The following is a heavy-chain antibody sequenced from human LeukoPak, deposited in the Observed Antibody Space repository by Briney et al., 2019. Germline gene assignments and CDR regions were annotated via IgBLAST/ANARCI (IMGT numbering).Heavy chain of an antibody. CDR3: ARKSGDPFDY. Sequence: GGSLRLSCAASGFPFRSYWMSWVRQAPGKGLEWVANINEDGGEKYYADSVKGRFTISRDNAGNSLYVQMNNLRAEDTAVYYCARKSGDPFDYWGQGTLVAVSS. V-gene: IGHV3-7*01. CDR2: INEDGGEK. J-gene: IGHJ4*02. CDR1: GFPFRSYW. D-gene: IGHD4-17*01.